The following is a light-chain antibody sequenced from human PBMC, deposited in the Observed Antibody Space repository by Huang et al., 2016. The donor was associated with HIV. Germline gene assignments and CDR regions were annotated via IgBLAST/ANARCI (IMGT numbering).Light chain of an antibody. V-gene: IGKV3-15*01. CDR3: QQYSNWPPRT. J-gene: IGKJ1*01. Sequence: EILMTQSPATLSVSPGENATLSCRASQSISNKLARYHQKPGQAPRLRIYVASTRATGIPARFSGSGSGTEFTLTISSLQSEEFAVYYCQQYSNWPPRTFGQGTKVHIK. CDR2: VAS. CDR1: QSISNK.